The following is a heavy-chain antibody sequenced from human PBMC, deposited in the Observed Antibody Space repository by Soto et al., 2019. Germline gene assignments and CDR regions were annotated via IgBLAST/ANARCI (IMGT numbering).Heavy chain of an antibody. Sequence: QVQLVESGGGVVQPGRSLRLSCAASGFTFSSYAMHWVRQAPGKGLEWVAVISYDGSNKYYADSVKGRFTISRDNSKNTLYLQMNSLRAEDTAVYYCARDQHSGYSSGWYYYGLDVWGQGTTVTVSS. CDR2: ISYDGSNK. V-gene: IGHV3-30-3*01. CDR1: GFTFSSYA. CDR3: ARDQHSGYSSGWYYYGLDV. J-gene: IGHJ6*02. D-gene: IGHD6-19*01.